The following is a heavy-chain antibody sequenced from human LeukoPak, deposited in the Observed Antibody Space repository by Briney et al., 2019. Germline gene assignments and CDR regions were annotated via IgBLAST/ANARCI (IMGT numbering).Heavy chain of an antibody. Sequence: SETLSRTCTAYGESFSGYYWGWIRHPPGKGLEGWGDINHSSSTNSSPYHKSRVTGSVDKYKVHFSLKLSSVTAADTAVYYCARRPVRTGTCLGGLDPWGQGTLVSVSS. CDR2: INHSSST. J-gene: IGHJ5*02. V-gene: IGHV4-34*01. CDR1: GESFSGYY. D-gene: IGHD1-1*01. CDR3: ARRPVRTGTCLGGLDP.